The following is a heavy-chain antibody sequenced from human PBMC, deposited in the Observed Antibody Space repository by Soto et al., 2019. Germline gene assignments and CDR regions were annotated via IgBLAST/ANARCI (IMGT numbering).Heavy chain of an antibody. CDR1: GYTFTSYG. V-gene: IGHV1-18*04. CDR3: ARVARGYSSSWFDY. Sequence: GASVKVSCKASGYTFTSYGISWVRQAPGQGLEWMGWISAYNGNTNYAQKLQGRVTMTTDTSTSTAYMELRSLRSDDTAVYYCARVARGYSSSWFDYWGQGTLVTVSS. J-gene: IGHJ4*02. CDR2: ISAYNGNT. D-gene: IGHD6-13*01.